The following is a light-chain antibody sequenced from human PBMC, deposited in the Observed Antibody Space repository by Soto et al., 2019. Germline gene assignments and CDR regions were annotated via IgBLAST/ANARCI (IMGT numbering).Light chain of an antibody. CDR1: QSISSW. V-gene: IGKV1-5*01. CDR3: QQYNSYSHT. J-gene: IGKJ2*01. CDR2: DAS. Sequence: DIQMTQSPSTLSASVGDRVTITCRASQSISSWLAWYQQKPGKAPKLLIYDASRLESGGPSRFSGSGSGTEFTLTISSLPPDDFAPYYCQQYNSYSHTFGQGTKLEIK.